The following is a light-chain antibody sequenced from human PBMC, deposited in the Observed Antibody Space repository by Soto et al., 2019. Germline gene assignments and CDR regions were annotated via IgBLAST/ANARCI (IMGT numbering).Light chain of an antibody. CDR1: SSDVGDYNY. J-gene: IGLJ1*01. V-gene: IGLV2-8*01. CDR2: EVS. CDR3: SSYAGNDNYV. Sequence: QSVLTQPPSASGSPGQSVTISCAGTSSDVGDYNYVSWYRQYPGKVPKLMIYEVSKRPSGVPDRFSGSKSGNTASLTVSGLRTEDEADYYCSSYAGNDNYVFGTGTKVTVL.